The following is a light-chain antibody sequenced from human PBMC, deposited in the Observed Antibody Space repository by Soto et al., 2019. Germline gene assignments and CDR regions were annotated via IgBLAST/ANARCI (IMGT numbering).Light chain of an antibody. CDR2: WAS. CDR1: QSISYSSINKNY. V-gene: IGKV4-1*01. Sequence: DSVMTQSPDSLALSLGERATIHCKSSQSISYSSINKNYLAWYKQRPGQPPKVLFYWASTRQSGVPDRLSASGSGTDFTLIITSLQEEDVAVYYCQQYFSSPLTFGGGTKVDIX. CDR3: QQYFSSPLT. J-gene: IGKJ4*01.